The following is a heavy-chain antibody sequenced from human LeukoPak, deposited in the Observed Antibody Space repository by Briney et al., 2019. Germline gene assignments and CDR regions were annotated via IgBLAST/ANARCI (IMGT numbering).Heavy chain of an antibody. Sequence: SETLSLTCTVSGGSISSSSYYWGWIRQPPGKGLEWIGSIYYSGSTYYNPSLKSRVTISVDTSKNQFSLKLSSVTAADTAVYYCARVIVLMVYAIPDYYFDYWGQGTLVTVSS. D-gene: IGHD2-8*01. CDR2: IYYSGST. CDR1: GGSISSSSYY. V-gene: IGHV4-39*07. J-gene: IGHJ4*02. CDR3: ARVIVLMVYAIPDYYFDY.